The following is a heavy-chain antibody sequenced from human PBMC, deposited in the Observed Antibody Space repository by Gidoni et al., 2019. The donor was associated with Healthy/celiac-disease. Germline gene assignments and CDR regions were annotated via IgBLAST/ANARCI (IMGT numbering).Heavy chain of an antibody. D-gene: IGHD2-2*01. CDR3: AREIVVPAAMNLLMDV. Sequence: QVQLVQSGAEVKKPGSSVKVSCKASGGTFSSYAISWVRQAPGQGLEWMGRIIPIIGIANYAQKFQGRVKITADKSTSTAYMELSSLRAEDTAVYYCAREIVVPAAMNLLMDVWGQGTTVTVSS. V-gene: IGHV1-69*04. CDR2: IIPIIGIA. J-gene: IGHJ6*02. CDR1: GGTFSSYA.